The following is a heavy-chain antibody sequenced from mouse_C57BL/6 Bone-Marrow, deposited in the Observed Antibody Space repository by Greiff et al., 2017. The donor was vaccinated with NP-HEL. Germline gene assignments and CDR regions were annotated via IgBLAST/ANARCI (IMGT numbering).Heavy chain of an antibody. J-gene: IGHJ3*01. CDR2: ISYSGST. CDR3: ASHILYDGYPFAY. D-gene: IGHD2-3*01. V-gene: IGHV3-8*01. Sequence: EVQLQQSGPGLAKPSQTLSLTCSVTGYSITSDYWNWIRKFPGNKLEYMGYISYSGSTYYNPSLKSRISITRDTSKNQYYLQLNSVTTEDTATYYCASHILYDGYPFAYWGQGTLVTVSA. CDR1: GYSITSDY.